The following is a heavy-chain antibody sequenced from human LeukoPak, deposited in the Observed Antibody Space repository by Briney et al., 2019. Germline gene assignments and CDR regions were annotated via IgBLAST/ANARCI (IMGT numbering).Heavy chain of an antibody. CDR3: ARAPPSGSSPNS. Sequence: PGGSLRLSCAASGFTFSSYGMHWVRQAPGKGLEWVAVISYDGSNKYYADSVKGRFTISRDNSKNTLYLQMNSLRAEDTAVYYCARAPPSGSSPNSWGQGTLVTVSS. D-gene: IGHD3-10*01. CDR1: GFTFSSYG. V-gene: IGHV3-30*03. J-gene: IGHJ4*02. CDR2: ISYDGSNK.